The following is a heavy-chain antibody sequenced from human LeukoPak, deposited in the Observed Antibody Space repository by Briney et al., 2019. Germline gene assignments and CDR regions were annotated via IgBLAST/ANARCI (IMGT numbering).Heavy chain of an antibody. Sequence: GGSLRLSCAASGFTFSKYGMHWVRQPPGKGLEWVAFIRHDGSDKYYIDSVKDRFIISRDNSKNTLYLQMNSLRAEDTAVYYCARGGGSGYPDYWGQGTLVTVSS. CDR1: GFTFSKYG. J-gene: IGHJ4*02. CDR3: ARGGGSGYPDY. V-gene: IGHV3-30*02. D-gene: IGHD3-22*01. CDR2: IRHDGSDK.